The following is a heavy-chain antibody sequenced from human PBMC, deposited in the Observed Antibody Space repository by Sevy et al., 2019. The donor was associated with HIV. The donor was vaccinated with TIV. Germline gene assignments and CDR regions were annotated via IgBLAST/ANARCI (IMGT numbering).Heavy chain of an antibody. J-gene: IGHJ4*02. Sequence: GGSLRLSCAASGFTFSTYGMHWVRQAPGKGLEWVAVIWFDESNTYYADSVKGRFTISRDNSKNTLYLQMNNVRVEDTAVYYCARGGYYYDNAAYYALDSWGQGTLVTVSS. CDR3: ARGGYYYDNAAYYALDS. CDR1: GFTFSTYG. V-gene: IGHV3-33*01. CDR2: IWFDESNT. D-gene: IGHD3-22*01.